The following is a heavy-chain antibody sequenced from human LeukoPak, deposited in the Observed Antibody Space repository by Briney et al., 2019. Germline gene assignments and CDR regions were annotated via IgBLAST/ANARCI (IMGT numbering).Heavy chain of an antibody. Sequence: GSLRLSCAASGFTFSSYSMNWVRQAPGKGLEWVSYISSSSSYIYYADSVKGRFTISRDNAKNSLYLQMNSLRAEDTAVYYCASTTDILGYCSSTSCAFDYWGQGTLVTVSS. V-gene: IGHV3-21*05. CDR1: GFTFSSYS. CDR3: ASTTDILGYCSSTSCAFDY. CDR2: ISSSSSYI. D-gene: IGHD2-2*01. J-gene: IGHJ4*02.